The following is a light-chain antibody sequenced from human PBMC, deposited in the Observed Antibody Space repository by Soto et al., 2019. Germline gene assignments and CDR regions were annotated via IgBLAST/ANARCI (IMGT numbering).Light chain of an antibody. CDR2: EVT. J-gene: IGLJ3*02. CDR1: NSDIGSDNL. V-gene: IGLV2-23*02. Sequence: QSALTQPASVSGSPGQSITISCTGINSDIGSDNLVSWYQQYPGKAPKLMIYEVTERPSGVSNRFSGSKSGNTASLTISGLQGEDEAEYYCCSYAGSSTWVFGGGTKLTVL. CDR3: CSYAGSSTWV.